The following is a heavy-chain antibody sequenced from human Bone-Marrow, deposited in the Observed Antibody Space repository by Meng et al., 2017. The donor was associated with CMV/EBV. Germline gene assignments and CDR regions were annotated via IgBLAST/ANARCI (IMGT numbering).Heavy chain of an antibody. J-gene: IGHJ4*02. Sequence: GGSLRLSCAASGFTFDDYAMHWVRQAPGKGPEWVSGISWNSGSIGYADSVKGRFTISRDNAKNSLYLQMNSLRAEDTALYYCAKTHCSSTSCKGHYFDYWGQGTLVTVSS. CDR2: ISWNSGSI. D-gene: IGHD2-2*01. CDR3: AKTHCSSTSCKGHYFDY. V-gene: IGHV3-9*01. CDR1: GFTFDDYA.